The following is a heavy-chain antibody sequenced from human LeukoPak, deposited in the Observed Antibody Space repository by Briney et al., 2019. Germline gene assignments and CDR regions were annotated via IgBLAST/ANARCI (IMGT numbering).Heavy chain of an antibody. CDR1: GFTFSSYA. J-gene: IGHJ6*04. CDR2: ISGSGGSA. CDR3: AKAMYSSGWSYYYYGMDV. V-gene: IGHV3-23*01. Sequence: GGSLRLSCAASGFTFSSYAMSWVRQAPGKGLEWVSAISGSGGSAYYADSVKGRFTISRDNSKNTLYLRMNSLRAEDTAVYYCAKAMYSSGWSYYYYGMDVWGKGTTVTVSS. D-gene: IGHD6-19*01.